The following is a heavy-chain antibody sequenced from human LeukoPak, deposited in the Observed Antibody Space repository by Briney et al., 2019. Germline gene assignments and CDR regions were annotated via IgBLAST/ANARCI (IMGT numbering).Heavy chain of an antibody. Sequence: GGSLRLSCAASGFTFSSYGMRWVRQAPGKGLERVAFIRYDGSNKYYADSVKGRFTISRDNSKNTLYLQMNSLRAEDTAVYYCAKDRYYDILTGYIDYWGQGTLVTVSS. J-gene: IGHJ4*02. V-gene: IGHV3-30*02. D-gene: IGHD3-9*01. CDR2: IRYDGSNK. CDR3: AKDRYYDILTGYIDY. CDR1: GFTFSSYG.